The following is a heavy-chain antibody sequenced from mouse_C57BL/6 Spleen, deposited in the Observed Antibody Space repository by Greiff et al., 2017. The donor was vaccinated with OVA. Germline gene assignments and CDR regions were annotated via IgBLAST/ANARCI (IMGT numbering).Heavy chain of an antibody. D-gene: IGHD2-4*01. CDR1: GFNIKTTY. J-gene: IGHJ3*01. V-gene: IGHV14-3*01. CDR2: IDPANGNT. Sequence: VQLQQSVAELVRPGASVKLSCTASGFNIKTTYMHWVKQRPEQGLEWIGRIDPANGNTKYAPKFQGKATITADTSSNTAYLQLSSLTSEDTAIYYCARDDYDSFAYWGQGTLVTVSA. CDR3: ARDDYDSFAY.